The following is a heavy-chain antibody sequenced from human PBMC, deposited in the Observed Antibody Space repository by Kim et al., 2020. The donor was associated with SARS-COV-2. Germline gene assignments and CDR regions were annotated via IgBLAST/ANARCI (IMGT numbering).Heavy chain of an antibody. J-gene: IGHJ4*02. V-gene: IGHV4-59*01. D-gene: IGHD5-12*01. CDR3: ARADSGYDKFDC. CDR1: GGSFSSYY. CDR2: VYYSGST. Sequence: SETLSLTCSVSGGSFSSYYWSWIRQPPGKGLEWIGYVYYSGSTNYNPSLQSRVTISVDTSKNQFSLNLSSVTAADTAIYYCARADSGYDKFDCCGQGMLV.